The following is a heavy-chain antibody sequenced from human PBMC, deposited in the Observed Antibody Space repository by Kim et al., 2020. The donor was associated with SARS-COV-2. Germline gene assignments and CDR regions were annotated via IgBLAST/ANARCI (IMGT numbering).Heavy chain of an antibody. CDR2: ISWNSGSI. D-gene: IGHD6-13*01. CDR1: GFTFDDYA. J-gene: IGHJ6*02. V-gene: IGHV3-9*01. Sequence: GGSLRLSCAASGFTFDDYAMHWVRQAPGKGLEWVSGISWNSGSIGYADSVKGRFTISRDNAKNSLYLQMNSLRAEDTALYYCAKDICPRFIAAAGTKVLYYYYGMDVWGQGTTVTVSS. CDR3: AKDICPRFIAAAGTKVLYYYYGMDV.